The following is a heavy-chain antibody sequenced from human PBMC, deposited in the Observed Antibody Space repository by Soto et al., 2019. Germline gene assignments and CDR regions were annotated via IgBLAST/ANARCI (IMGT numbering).Heavy chain of an antibody. CDR2: VNTDNGNT. J-gene: IGHJ4*02. V-gene: IGHV1-3*04. D-gene: IGHD1-26*01. CDR1: GYNFTSYA. CDR3: ARGGSWYSHGCDEY. Sequence: QVPLVQSGAEVKKPGASVKVSCKASGYNFTSYAMHWVRQAPGQGLEWMGWVNTDNGNTKYPQKFQGRVTIFWDRSATTAYMDLSSLRSEDTAVYYCARGGSWYSHGCDEYWGQGTQVTVSS.